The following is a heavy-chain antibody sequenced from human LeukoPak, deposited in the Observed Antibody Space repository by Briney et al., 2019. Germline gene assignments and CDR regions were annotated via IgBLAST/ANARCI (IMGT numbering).Heavy chain of an antibody. Sequence: PGGSLRLSCAASGFTFSSYGMHWVRQAPGKGLEWVAFIRYDGSNKYYADSVKGRFTISRDNSKNTLYLQMNSLRAEDTAVYYCAKGIRIVGATTSGFDYWGQGTLVTVSS. CDR1: GFTFSSYG. V-gene: IGHV3-30*02. CDR2: IRYDGSNK. CDR3: AKGIRIVGATTSGFDY. D-gene: IGHD1-26*01. J-gene: IGHJ4*02.